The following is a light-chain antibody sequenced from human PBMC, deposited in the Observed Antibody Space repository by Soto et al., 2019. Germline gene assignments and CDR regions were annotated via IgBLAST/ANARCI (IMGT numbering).Light chain of an antibody. CDR1: QSISAW. CDR3: QQYKSYSSIT. Sequence: DVQMTQSPSTLSASVGDRVTITCRASQSISAWLAWYQQKPGKAPNLLIYKASTLESGVPSRFSGSGSGTEFTLTISSLPPDDFATYYCQQYKSYSSITFGQGTRLEIK. CDR2: KAS. V-gene: IGKV1-5*03. J-gene: IGKJ5*01.